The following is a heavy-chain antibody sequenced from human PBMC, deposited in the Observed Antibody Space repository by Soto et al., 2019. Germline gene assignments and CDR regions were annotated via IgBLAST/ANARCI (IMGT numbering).Heavy chain of an antibody. CDR2: IYHTGST. D-gene: IGHD6-25*01. V-gene: IGHV4-30-2*01. CDR1: GGSISRGGYH. J-gene: IGHJ3*02. Sequence: QLQLQPSGSALVKPSQTLSLTCAVSGGSISRGGYHWSWIRQPPGKAPEWIGYIYHTGSTYYNPSLKRRVPMSVDRSKNQFSLKLSSVAAADTAVYYCARVQRAFDIWGQGTMVTVAS. CDR3: ARVQRAFDI.